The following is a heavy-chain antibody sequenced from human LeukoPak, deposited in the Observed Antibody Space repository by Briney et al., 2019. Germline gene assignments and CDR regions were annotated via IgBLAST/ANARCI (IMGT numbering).Heavy chain of an antibody. CDR3: ARDKPELGSTAFFDY. V-gene: IGHV3-30*01. J-gene: IGHJ4*02. D-gene: IGHD1-14*01. Sequence: PGGSLRLSCAASGFTFSNYPIHWVRQSPGKGLEWVGLISYDGNNKYYADSVKGRFTMSRDNSKNTLYLQMNSLRVEDTVVYYCARDKPELGSTAFFDYWGQGTLVTVSS. CDR1: GFTFSNYP. CDR2: ISYDGNNK.